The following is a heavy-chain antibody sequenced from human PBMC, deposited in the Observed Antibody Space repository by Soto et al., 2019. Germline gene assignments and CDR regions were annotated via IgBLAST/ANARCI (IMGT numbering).Heavy chain of an antibody. D-gene: IGHD2-15*01. Sequence: QVQLVQSGAEVKKPGSSVKVSCKASGGTFSSYTISWVRQAPGQGLEWMGRIIPILGIANYAKRFQGRVTITADKSTSTASMEMSSVRSEDTVVYYCASTNCSGGSCGAFDIWGQGTMVPVSS. V-gene: IGHV1-69*02. J-gene: IGHJ3*02. CDR2: IIPILGIA. CDR3: ASTNCSGGSCGAFDI. CDR1: GGTFSSYT.